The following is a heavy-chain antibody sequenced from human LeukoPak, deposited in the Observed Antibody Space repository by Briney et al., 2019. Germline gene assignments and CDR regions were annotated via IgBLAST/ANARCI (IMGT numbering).Heavy chain of an antibody. J-gene: IGHJ4*02. V-gene: IGHV3-53*01. CDR1: GFTISDNY. Sequence: PGGSLRLSCAVSGFTISDNYMSWVRQAPGKGLEWVSVIYSRGSTSYTDSVKGRFTISRDNSKNTVYLQMNSLRAEDTAVYYCASLYCSAGSCFVDYWAQGPLVSVSA. D-gene: IGHD2-15*01. CDR2: IYSRGST. CDR3: ASLYCSAGSCFVDY.